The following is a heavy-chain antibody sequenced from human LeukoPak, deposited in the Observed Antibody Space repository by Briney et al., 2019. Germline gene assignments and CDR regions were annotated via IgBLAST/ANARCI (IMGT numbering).Heavy chain of an antibody. Sequence: GSLRLSCAASGFNFRIYSMNWVRQAPGKGLEWVSYISSLSGTIYYADSVKGRFIISRDNAKSSLFLQMNSLRAEDTSVYYCAKDLRQPLSLFDYWGQGTLVTVSS. J-gene: IGHJ4*02. CDR2: ISSLSGTI. V-gene: IGHV3-48*01. CDR1: GFNFRIYS. D-gene: IGHD6-13*01. CDR3: AKDLRQPLSLFDY.